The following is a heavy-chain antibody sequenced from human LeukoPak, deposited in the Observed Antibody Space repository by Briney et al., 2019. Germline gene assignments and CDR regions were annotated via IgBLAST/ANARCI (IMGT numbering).Heavy chain of an antibody. CDR1: GGTFSSYA. CDR2: IIPIFGTA. Sequence: SVTVSCTASGGTFSSYAISWVRQDPGQGLEWMGGIIPIFGTANYAQKFQGRVTITADESTSTAYMELSSLRSEDTAVYYCARGPGGRFLEWLHHSTYGMDVWGQGTTVTVSS. D-gene: IGHD3-3*01. J-gene: IGHJ6*02. CDR3: ARGPGGRFLEWLHHSTYGMDV. V-gene: IGHV1-69*13.